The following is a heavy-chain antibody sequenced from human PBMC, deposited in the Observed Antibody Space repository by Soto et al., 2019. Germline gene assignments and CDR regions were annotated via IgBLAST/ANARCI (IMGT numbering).Heavy chain of an antibody. CDR3: ARDRRDWFDP. CDR2: IYYSGST. Sequence: SETLSLTCTVSGGSISSGGYYWSWIRQHPGKGLEWIGYIYYSGSTYYNPSLKSRVTISVDTSKNQFSLKLSSVTAADTAVYYCARDRRDWFDPWGQGTLVTVSS. V-gene: IGHV4-31*03. CDR1: GGSISSGGYY. J-gene: IGHJ5*02.